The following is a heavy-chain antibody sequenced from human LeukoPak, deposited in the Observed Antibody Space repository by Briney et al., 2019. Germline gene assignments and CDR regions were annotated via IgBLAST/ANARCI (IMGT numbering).Heavy chain of an antibody. D-gene: IGHD3-10*01. CDR2: ISGSGGST. J-gene: IGHJ4*02. V-gene: IGHV3-23*01. CDR1: GSTFSSYA. Sequence: GGSLRLSCAASGSTFSSYAMSWVRQAPGKGVEWVSAISGSGGSTYYADSVKGRFTISRDNSKNTLYLQMNSLRAEDTAVYYCAKDGGLWFGELSNFDYWGQGTLVTVSS. CDR3: AKDGGLWFGELSNFDY.